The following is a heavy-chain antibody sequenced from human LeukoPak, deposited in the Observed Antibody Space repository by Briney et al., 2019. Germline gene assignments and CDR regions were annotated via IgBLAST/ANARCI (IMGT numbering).Heavy chain of an antibody. CDR3: ARATYYYDSSGYYTDAFDI. V-gene: IGHV3-23*01. CDR2: ISGSGDRT. CDR1: GFTFSSNA. Sequence: GGSLRLSCAASGFTFSSNAMSWVRQAPGKGLEWVSGISGSGDRTHYADSVKGRFTISRDNTKNSLYLQMNSLRAEDTAVYYCARATYYYDSSGYYTDAFDIWGQGTMVTVSS. J-gene: IGHJ3*02. D-gene: IGHD3-22*01.